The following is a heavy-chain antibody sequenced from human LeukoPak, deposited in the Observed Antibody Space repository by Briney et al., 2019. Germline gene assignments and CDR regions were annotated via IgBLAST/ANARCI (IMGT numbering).Heavy chain of an antibody. J-gene: IGHJ6*03. D-gene: IGHD2-15*01. CDR2: IQYSGRTQ. CDR1: GFTFSATG. CDR3: AKVMPPGRIRFYSYYMDV. Sequence: PGGSLRLSCSASGFTFSATGMHWVRQAPGEGLEWVAFIQYSGRTQYYAESVEGRFTISRDNSKNTVYLQMNSLRAEDTAMYYCAKVMPPGRIRFYSYYMDVWGKGTTVTVSS. V-gene: IGHV3-30*02.